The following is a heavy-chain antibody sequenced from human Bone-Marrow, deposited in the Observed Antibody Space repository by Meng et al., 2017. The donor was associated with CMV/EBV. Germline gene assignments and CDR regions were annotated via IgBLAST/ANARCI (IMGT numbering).Heavy chain of an antibody. CDR1: FSSYS. CDR3: ARELRDYDFWSGYSTGFDP. V-gene: IGHV3-21*01. CDR2: ISSSSSYI. Sequence: FSSYSMTWVRQAPGKGLEWVSSISSSSSYIYYADSVKGRFTISRDNAKNSLYLQMNSLRAEDTAVYYCARELRDYDFWSGYSTGFDPWGQGTLVTVSS. D-gene: IGHD3-3*01. J-gene: IGHJ5*02.